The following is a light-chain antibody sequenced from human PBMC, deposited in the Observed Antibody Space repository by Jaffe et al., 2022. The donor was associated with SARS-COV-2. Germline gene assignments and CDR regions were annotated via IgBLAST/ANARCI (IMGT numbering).Light chain of an antibody. V-gene: IGLV1-51*01. CDR2: DNN. Sequence: QSVLTQPPSVSAAPGQKVTISCSGTSSNIGNKYVSWYQQVPGTAPKLLIYDNNKRPSGIPDRFSGSKSGTSATLGITGLQTGDEADYYCGTWDSSLSAVVFGGGTKLTVL. J-gene: IGLJ2*01. CDR1: SSNIGNKY. CDR3: GTWDSSLSAVV.